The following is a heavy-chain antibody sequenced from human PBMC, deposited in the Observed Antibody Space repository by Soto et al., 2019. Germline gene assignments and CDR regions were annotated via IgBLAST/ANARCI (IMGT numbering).Heavy chain of an antibody. V-gene: IGHV1-69*02. J-gene: IGHJ5*02. Sequence: SVKVSCKASGGTFSSYTISWVRQAPGQGLEWMGRIIPILGIANYPQKFQGRVTITADKSTSTAYMELSSLRSEDTAVYYCARGPCSGGSCYLNWFGPWGQGTLVTVSS. CDR1: GGTFSSYT. CDR2: IIPILGIA. D-gene: IGHD2-15*01. CDR3: ARGPCSGGSCYLNWFGP.